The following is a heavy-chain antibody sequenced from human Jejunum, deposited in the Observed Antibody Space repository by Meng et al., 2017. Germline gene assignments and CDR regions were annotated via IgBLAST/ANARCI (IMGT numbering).Heavy chain of an antibody. CDR3: AKYMVGGFYYYGMDV. Sequence: GESLKISCAASGFSFSSSAVSWVRQAPGKGLEWVSGISGSGGSTNYADSVKGRFTISRDNSKNTLYLQMNSLSAEDTAVYYCAKYMVGGFYYYGMDVWGQGTTVTVSS. CDR2: ISGSGGST. D-gene: IGHD4/OR15-4a*01. CDR1: GFSFSSSA. V-gene: IGHV3-23*01. J-gene: IGHJ6*02.